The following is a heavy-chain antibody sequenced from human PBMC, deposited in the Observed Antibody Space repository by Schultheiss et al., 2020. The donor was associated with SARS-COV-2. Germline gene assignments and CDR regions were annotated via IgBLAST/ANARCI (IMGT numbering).Heavy chain of an antibody. CDR1: GFTFSSYA. CDR2: ISYDGSNK. CDR3: ARVSPLLDV. J-gene: IGHJ6*02. V-gene: IGHV3-30*04. Sequence: GGSLRLSCAASGFTFSSYAMHWVRQAPGKGLEWVAVISYDGSNKYYADSVKGRFTISRDNAKNSLYLQMNSLRAEDTAVYYCARVSPLLDVWGQGTTVTVSS.